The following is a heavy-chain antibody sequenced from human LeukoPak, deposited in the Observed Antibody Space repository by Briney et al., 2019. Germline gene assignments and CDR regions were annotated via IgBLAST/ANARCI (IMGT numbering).Heavy chain of an antibody. J-gene: IGHJ4*02. V-gene: IGHV3-21*01. D-gene: IGHD5-18*01. CDR3: ARDGYSYGGVTEDY. Sequence: GGSLRLSCAASGFTFSSYSMNWVRQAPGKGLEWVSSISSSSSYIYYADSVKGRFTISRDNAKNSLYLQMNSLRAEDTAVYYCARDGYSYGGVTEDYWGQGTPVTVSS. CDR2: ISSSSSYI. CDR1: GFTFSSYS.